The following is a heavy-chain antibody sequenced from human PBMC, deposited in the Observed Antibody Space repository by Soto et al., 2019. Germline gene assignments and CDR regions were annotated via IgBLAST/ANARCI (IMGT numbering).Heavy chain of an antibody. CDR2: ISWNSGSI. CDR3: AKDISSSWTYNWFDP. Sequence: GGSLRLSCAASGFTFDDYAMHWVRQAPGKGLEWVSGISWNSGSIGYADSVKGRFTISRDNAKNSLYLQMNSLRAEDTALYYCAKDISSSWTYNWFDPWGQGTLVTVSS. D-gene: IGHD6-13*01. V-gene: IGHV3-9*01. CDR1: GFTFDDYA. J-gene: IGHJ5*02.